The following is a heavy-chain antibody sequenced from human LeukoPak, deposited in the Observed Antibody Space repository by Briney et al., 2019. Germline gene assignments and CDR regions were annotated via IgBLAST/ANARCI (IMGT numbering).Heavy chain of an antibody. V-gene: IGHV3-30*02. CDR3: ARGPSGYHNT. D-gene: IGHD5-12*01. CDR2: IRYNGNNQ. CDR1: GFTFNNYG. J-gene: IGHJ4*02. Sequence: GGSLRLSCAASGFTFNNYGVHWVRQAPGKGLEWVAFIRYNGNNQYYADSVKGRFTISRDNSKNTLYLQMNSLKGDDTAVYYCARGPSGYHNTGGQGTLVTVSS.